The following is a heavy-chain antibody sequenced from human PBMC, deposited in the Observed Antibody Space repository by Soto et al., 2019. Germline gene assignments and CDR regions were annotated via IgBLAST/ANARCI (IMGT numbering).Heavy chain of an antibody. V-gene: IGHV4-39*01. CDR2: IYHSGNT. J-gene: IGHJ4*02. CDR3: ARLRAGPDNGWYWAFDY. D-gene: IGHD6-19*01. CDR1: GGSISSSNYY. Sequence: QLQLQVSGPGLVKPSETLSLTCVVSGGSISSSNYYWGWIRQPPGKGLELIGNIYHSGNTYYNPSLKTRVTISVDTSKSQFSLKLSSVTAADTAVYYCARLRAGPDNGWYWAFDYWGQGTLVTVSS.